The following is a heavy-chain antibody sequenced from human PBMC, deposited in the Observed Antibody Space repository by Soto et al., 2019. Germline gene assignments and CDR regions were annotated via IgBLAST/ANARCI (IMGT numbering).Heavy chain of an antibody. CDR2: IYYSGST. CDR1: GGSISSYY. Sequence: SETLSLTCTVSGGSISSYYLSWIRQPPGKGLEWIGYIYYSGSTNYNPSLKSRVTISVDTSKNQFSLKLSSVTAAVTAVYYCGRGSGSYYGVSWFDPWGQGTLVTVSS. J-gene: IGHJ5*02. CDR3: GRGSGSYYGVSWFDP. V-gene: IGHV4-59*01. D-gene: IGHD1-26*01.